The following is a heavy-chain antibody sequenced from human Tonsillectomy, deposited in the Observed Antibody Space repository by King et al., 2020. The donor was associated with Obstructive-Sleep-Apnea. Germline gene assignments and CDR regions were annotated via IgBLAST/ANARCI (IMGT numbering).Heavy chain of an antibody. Sequence: TLKESCPALVKPTQTLTLTCTFSGFSLSTSGMCVTWIRHPPGKALQWLARVDCDGVKYYSTSLRTRLTISKDTSKNQVVLTMTNMDPVDTATYYCARIHLHYYGMDVWGQGTTVTVSS. CDR1: GFSLSTSGMC. J-gene: IGHJ6*02. V-gene: IGHV2-70*11. CDR3: ARIHLHYYGMDV. CDR2: VDCDGVK.